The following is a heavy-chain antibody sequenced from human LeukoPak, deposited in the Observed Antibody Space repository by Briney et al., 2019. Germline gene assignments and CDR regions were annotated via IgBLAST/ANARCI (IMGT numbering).Heavy chain of an antibody. J-gene: IGHJ5*02. CDR1: NYSISSGYY. CDR3: ARPPGIAAAWFDP. D-gene: IGHD6-13*01. Sequence: SETLSLTCTVSNYSISSGYYWAWIRQPPGKGLEWIGNIYHSGTTYYNPSLKSRVTISLDTSKDLFSLKLISVTAADTAVYYCARPPGIAAAWFDPWGQGTLVTVSS. CDR2: IYHSGTT. V-gene: IGHV4-38-2*02.